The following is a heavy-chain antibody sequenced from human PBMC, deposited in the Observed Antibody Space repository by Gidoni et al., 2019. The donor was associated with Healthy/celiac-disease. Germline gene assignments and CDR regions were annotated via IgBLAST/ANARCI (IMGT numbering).Heavy chain of an antibody. V-gene: IGHV4-34*01. CDR2: INHSGST. Sequence: QVQLQQWGAGLLKPSETLSLTCAVYGGSFSGYSWSWIRPPPGKGREWSGEINHSGSTNYSPSLKCRITISVDTSKNPFSLKLSSVTAADTAVYYCARVGGNYYGSGSYYNPPDYWGQGTLVTVSS. D-gene: IGHD3-10*01. CDR1: GGSFSGYS. CDR3: ARVGGNYYGSGSYYNPPDY. J-gene: IGHJ4*02.